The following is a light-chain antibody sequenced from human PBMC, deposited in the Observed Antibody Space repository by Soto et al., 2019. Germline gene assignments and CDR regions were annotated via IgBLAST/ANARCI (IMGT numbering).Light chain of an antibody. CDR3: QHYDDWPPYT. J-gene: IGKJ2*01. CDR2: DAS. V-gene: IGKV3-15*01. Sequence: EIVMTQSPATLSVSPGERATLSCRASQSVGSHLAWYQQKPGQAPRLLIYDASSRATGIPARFSGAGSGTEFTLTISSLQSEDFAVYYCQHYDDWPPYTFGQGTKLEIK. CDR1: QSVGSH.